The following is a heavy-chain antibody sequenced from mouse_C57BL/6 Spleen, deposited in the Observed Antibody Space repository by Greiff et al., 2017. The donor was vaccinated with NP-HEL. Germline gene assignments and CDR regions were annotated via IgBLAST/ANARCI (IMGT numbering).Heavy chain of an antibody. V-gene: IGHV14-1*01. Sequence: EVKVVESGAELVRPGASVKLSCTASGFNIKDYYMHWVKQRPEQGLEWIGRIDPEDGDTEYAPKFQGKATMTADTSSNTAYLQLSSLTSEDTAVYYCTVYYDYVPAWFAYWGQGTLVTVSA. J-gene: IGHJ3*01. CDR3: TVYYDYVPAWFAY. CDR1: GFNIKDYY. CDR2: IDPEDGDT. D-gene: IGHD2-4*01.